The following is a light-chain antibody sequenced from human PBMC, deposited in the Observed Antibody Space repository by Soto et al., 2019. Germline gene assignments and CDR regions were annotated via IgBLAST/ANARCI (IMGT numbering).Light chain of an antibody. CDR1: RGISNY. Sequence: DIQMTQSPSSLSASVGDSVTITCRTSRGISNYLAWYQQKPGKVPKLLIYAASTLQSGVPSRFSGSGSGTDFTLTISILQPEDVATYYCQKYNSAPRTFGQGTKVEIK. J-gene: IGKJ1*01. CDR3: QKYNSAPRT. V-gene: IGKV1-27*01. CDR2: AAS.